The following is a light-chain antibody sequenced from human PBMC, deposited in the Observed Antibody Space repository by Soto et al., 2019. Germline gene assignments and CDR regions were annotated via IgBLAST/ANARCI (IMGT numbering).Light chain of an antibody. J-gene: IGKJ2*01. Sequence: DIQMTQSPSSLSASVGDRVTITCRASQGISNFLAWYQQKPGKVPKLLIYSASTLQSGVPSRLGGSGSGTDFTLTISSLQPEDVATYFCQKYNSAPYTFGQGTRLEIK. CDR1: QGISNF. V-gene: IGKV1-27*01. CDR2: SAS. CDR3: QKYNSAPYT.